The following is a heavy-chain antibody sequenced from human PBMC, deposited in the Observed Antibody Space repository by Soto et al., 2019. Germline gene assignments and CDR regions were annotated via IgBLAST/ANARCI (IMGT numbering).Heavy chain of an antibody. J-gene: IGHJ4*02. CDR2: IYSGGST. D-gene: IGHD4-17*01. CDR3: ARGPSYSDSYFDH. V-gene: IGHV3-66*01. Sequence: GGSLRLSCAASGFTFDDYGMSWVRQAPGKGLEWVSVIYSGGSTYYADSVKGRLAISRDNAKNSLYLQMNSLRAEDTAVYYCARGPSYSDSYFDHWGQGTLVTVSS. CDR1: GFTFDDYG.